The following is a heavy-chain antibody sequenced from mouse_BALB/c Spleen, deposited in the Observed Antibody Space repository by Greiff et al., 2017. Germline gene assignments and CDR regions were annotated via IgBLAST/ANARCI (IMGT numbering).Heavy chain of an antibody. D-gene: IGHD1-1*01. CDR1: GFTFSSYT. J-gene: IGHJ2*01. V-gene: IGHV5-6-4*01. Sequence: EVQRVESGGGLVKPGGSLKLSCAASGFTFSSYTMSWVRQTPEKRLEWVATISSGGSYTYYPDSVKGRFTISRDNAKNTLYLQMSSLKSEDTAMYYCTRGGYYGSSYEDYFDYWGQGTTLTVSS. CDR3: TRGGYYGSSYEDYFDY. CDR2: ISSGGSYT.